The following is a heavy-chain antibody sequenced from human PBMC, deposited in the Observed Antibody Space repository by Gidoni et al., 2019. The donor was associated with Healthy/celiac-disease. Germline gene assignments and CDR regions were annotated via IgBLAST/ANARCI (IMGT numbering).Heavy chain of an antibody. J-gene: IGHJ5*02. V-gene: IGHV4-59*01. CDR1: GCSISIYY. Sequence: VQLQEAGPGLVKPSETLSLTCTVSGCSISIYYWSWIRQPPGKGLEWIGNFYYSGSTNSNPPRNSRVPISVDTSKNQFSLKLSSVTAADTAVYYCARDKGGYWFDAWGQGTLVTVSS. CDR3: ARDKGGYWFDA. CDR2: FYYSGST. D-gene: IGHD3-16*01.